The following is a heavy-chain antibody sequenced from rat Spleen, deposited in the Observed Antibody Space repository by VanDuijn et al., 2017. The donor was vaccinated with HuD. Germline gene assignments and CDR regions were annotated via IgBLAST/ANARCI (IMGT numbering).Heavy chain of an antibody. Sequence: EVQLVESGGGLVQPGRSLKLSCVASGFTFNNYWMTWIRQAPGKGLEWVASIPNTGGTTYYPDSLKGRFTISRDNAKSTLYLQMDSLRSEDTATYYCTREDWVLDVWGQGISVIVSS. CDR2: IPNTGGTT. V-gene: IGHV5-31*01. J-gene: IGHJ4*01. CDR1: GFTFNNYW. CDR3: TREDWVLDV. D-gene: IGHD4-2*01.